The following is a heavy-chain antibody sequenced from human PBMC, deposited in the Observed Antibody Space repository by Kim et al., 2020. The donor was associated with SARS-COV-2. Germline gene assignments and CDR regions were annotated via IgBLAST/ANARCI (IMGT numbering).Heavy chain of an antibody. V-gene: IGHV3-15*01. D-gene: IGHD1-20*01. CDR3: TTRPFSSLTGTRDY. J-gene: IGHJ4*02. Sequence: AAPVKGRFTISRDDSKNTLYLQMNSLKTEDTAVYYCTTRPFSSLTGTRDYWGQGTLVTVSS.